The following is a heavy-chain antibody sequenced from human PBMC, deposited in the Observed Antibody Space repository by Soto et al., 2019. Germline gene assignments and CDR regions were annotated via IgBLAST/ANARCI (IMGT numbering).Heavy chain of an antibody. CDR3: ARQEVGRWLRPFDY. V-gene: IGHV4-39*01. CDR1: GGSISSSSYY. J-gene: IGHJ4*02. CDR2: IHYRGST. D-gene: IGHD5-12*01. Sequence: QLQLQESGPGLVKPSETLSLTCTVSGGSISSSSYYWGWIRQPPGKGLEWIGSIHYRGSTYYNPSLKSRVTIPVDTSKNQFTLKLSSVTAADTAVYYCARQEVGRWLRPFDYWGQGTLVTVSS.